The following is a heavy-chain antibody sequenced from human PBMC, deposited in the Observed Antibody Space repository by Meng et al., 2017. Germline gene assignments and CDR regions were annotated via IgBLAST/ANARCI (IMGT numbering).Heavy chain of an antibody. J-gene: IGHJ4*02. D-gene: IGHD2-15*01. CDR2: INHSGST. CDR1: GGSFSGYY. V-gene: IGHV4-34*01. CDR3: ARGVRLPDY. Sequence: VPLQQGGAGLLKPSETLSLTCAVYGGSFSGYYWSWIRQPPGKGLEWIGEINHSGSTNYNPSLKSRVTISVDTSKNQFSLKLSSVTAADTAVYYCARGVRLPDYWGQGTLVTVSS.